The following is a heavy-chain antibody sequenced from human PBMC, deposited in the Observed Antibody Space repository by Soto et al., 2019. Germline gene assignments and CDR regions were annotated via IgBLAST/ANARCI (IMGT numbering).Heavy chain of an antibody. CDR1: GYTCTSYD. V-gene: IGHV1-8*01. D-gene: IGHD6-6*01. Sequence: ASVTVSCKASGYTCTSYDINWVRQDTGQGLEWMGWMNPNSGNTGYAQKFQGRVTMTRNTSISTAYMELSSLRSEDTAVYYCARGSYIAARFSSYWGQGTLVTVSS. CDR3: ARGSYIAARFSSY. J-gene: IGHJ4*02. CDR2: MNPNSGNT.